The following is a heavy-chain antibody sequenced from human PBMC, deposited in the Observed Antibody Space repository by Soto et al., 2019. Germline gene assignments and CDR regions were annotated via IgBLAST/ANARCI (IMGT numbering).Heavy chain of an antibody. Sequence: SETLSLTCTVSGGSISSYYWSWILQPAGKGLEWIGRIYTSGSTNYNPSLKSRVTMSVDTSKNQFSLKLSSVTAADTAVYYCARDLPGIAAAGTKYYYGMDVWSQGTTVT. J-gene: IGHJ6*02. D-gene: IGHD6-13*01. CDR1: GGSISSYY. CDR3: ARDLPGIAAAGTKYYYGMDV. V-gene: IGHV4-4*07. CDR2: IYTSGST.